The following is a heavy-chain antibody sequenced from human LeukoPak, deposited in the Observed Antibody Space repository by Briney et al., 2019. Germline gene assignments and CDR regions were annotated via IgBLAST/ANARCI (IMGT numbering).Heavy chain of an antibody. Sequence: GGSLRLSCAASGFTFSSYWMHWVRQAPGKGLVWVSRINSDGSTATYADSVKGRFTISRDNARNTLHLQMNSLRVEDTAVFYCARGGVHRPDWFDPWGQGTLVTVSS. CDR3: ARGGVHRPDWFDP. J-gene: IGHJ5*02. CDR1: GFTFSSYW. CDR2: INSDGSTA. D-gene: IGHD3-16*01. V-gene: IGHV3-74*01.